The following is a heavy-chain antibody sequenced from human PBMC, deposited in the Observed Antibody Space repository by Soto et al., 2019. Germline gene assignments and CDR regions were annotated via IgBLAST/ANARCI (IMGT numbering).Heavy chain of an antibody. CDR3: ARDAKRRITIFGVVTSVYYYGMDV. D-gene: IGHD3-3*01. V-gene: IGHV1-2*04. J-gene: IGHJ6*02. CDR1: GYTLTGYY. Sequence: GASVKVSCKASGYTLTGYYMHWVRQAPGQGLEWMGWINPNSGGTNYAQKFQGWVTMTRDTSISTAYMELSRLRSDDTAVYYCARDAKRRITIFGVVTSVYYYGMDVWGQGTTVTVSS. CDR2: INPNSGGT.